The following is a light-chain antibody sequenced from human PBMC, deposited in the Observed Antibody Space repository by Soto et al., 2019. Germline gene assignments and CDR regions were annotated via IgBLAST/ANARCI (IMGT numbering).Light chain of an antibody. J-gene: IGLJ1*01. Sequence: QSVLTQPPSVSGSPGQSVTISCTGTSSDVGTYNRVSWYQQHPGKAPKLMIYEGTKRPSGVSNRFSGSKSGNTASLTISGLQAEDDADYYCCSYAGNSYVFGTGTKVTVL. CDR1: SSDVGTYNR. V-gene: IGLV2-23*01. CDR2: EGT. CDR3: CSYAGNSYV.